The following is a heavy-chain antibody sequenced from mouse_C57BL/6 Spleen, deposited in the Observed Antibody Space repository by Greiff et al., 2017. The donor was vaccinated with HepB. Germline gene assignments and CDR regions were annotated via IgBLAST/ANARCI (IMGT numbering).Heavy chain of an antibody. V-gene: IGHV14-4*01. CDR3: TTNYYGSSYEGDY. Sequence: EVKLQQSGAELVRPGASVKLSCTASGFNIKDDYMHWVKQRPEQGLEWIGWIDPENGDTEYASKFQGKATITADTSSNTAYLQLSSLTSEDTAVYYCTTNYYGSSYEGDYWGQGTTLTVSS. CDR2: IDPENGDT. CDR1: GFNIKDDY. D-gene: IGHD1-1*01. J-gene: IGHJ2*01.